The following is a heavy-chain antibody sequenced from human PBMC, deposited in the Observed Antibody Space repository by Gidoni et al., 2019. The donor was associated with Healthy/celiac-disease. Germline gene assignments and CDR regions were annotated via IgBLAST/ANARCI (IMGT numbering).Heavy chain of an antibody. D-gene: IGHD5-12*01. CDR1: GYTFTSYY. CDR3: ARDSIHEYQGDGYKHLYYYYYGMDV. V-gene: IGHV1-46*01. CDR2: INPSGGST. Sequence: QVPLVQSGAEVKKPGASVKVSCKASGYTFTSYYLHWVRQAPGQGLEWMGIINPSGGSTSYAQKFQGRVTMTRDTSTSTVYMELSSLRSEDTAVYYCARDSIHEYQGDGYKHLYYYYYGMDVWGQGTTVTVSS. J-gene: IGHJ6*02.